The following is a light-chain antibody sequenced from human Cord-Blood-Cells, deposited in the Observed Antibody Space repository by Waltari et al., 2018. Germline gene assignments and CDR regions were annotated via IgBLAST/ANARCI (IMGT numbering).Light chain of an antibody. J-gene: IGLJ3*02. Sequence: QSALPQPAAVSGPPGPSTTISSTGTSGDVGGYNFVSCYQHHPGKAPKLMFYDVSKRPSGVSNRFSGSKSGNTASLTISGLQAEDEADYYCSSYTSSSTRVFGGGTKLTVL. CDR1: SGDVGGYNF. V-gene: IGLV2-14*03. CDR2: DVS. CDR3: SSYTSSSTRV.